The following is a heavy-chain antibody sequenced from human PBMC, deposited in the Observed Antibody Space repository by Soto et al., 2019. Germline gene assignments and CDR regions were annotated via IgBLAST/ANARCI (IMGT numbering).Heavy chain of an antibody. Sequence: LEILSLTCTVSGDSIISGDYYWGWIRQPPGKGLEWIGSIYYSGSTYYNPSLKSRVTISVDTSKNQFSLKLSSVTAADTAVYYCARQDYGDYEGAFDIWGQGTMVTVSS. CDR3: ARQDYGDYEGAFDI. V-gene: IGHV4-39*01. D-gene: IGHD4-17*01. CDR1: GDSIISGDYY. J-gene: IGHJ3*02. CDR2: IYYSGST.